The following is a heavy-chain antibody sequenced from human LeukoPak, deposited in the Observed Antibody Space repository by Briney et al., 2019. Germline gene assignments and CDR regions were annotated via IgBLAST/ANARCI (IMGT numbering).Heavy chain of an antibody. CDR3: ARHYVWGSNCYYPFDY. D-gene: IGHD3-16*02. V-gene: IGHV4-39*01. CDR1: GGSISSSSYY. Sequence: PSETLSLTCTVSGGSISSSSYYWGWIRQPPGKGLEWIGSVYYSGNTYYYPSLKSRVTISIDTSKNQFSLRLTSVTAPDTAVYYCARHYVWGSNCYYPFDYWGQGTLVTVSS. J-gene: IGHJ4*02. CDR2: VYYSGNT.